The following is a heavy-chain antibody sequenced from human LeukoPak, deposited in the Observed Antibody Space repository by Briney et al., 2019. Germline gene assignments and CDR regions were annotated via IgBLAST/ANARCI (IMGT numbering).Heavy chain of an antibody. CDR3: ARRLRMWFGELVYFDY. CDR2: IYYSGST. CDR1: GGSISSSSYY. D-gene: IGHD3-10*01. J-gene: IGHJ4*02. Sequence: SETLSLTCTVSGGSISSSSYYWGWIRQPPGKGLEWIGSIYYSGSTYYNPSLKSRVTISVDTSKNQFSLELSSVTAADTAVYYCARRLRMWFGELVYFDYWGQGTLVTVSS. V-gene: IGHV4-39*01.